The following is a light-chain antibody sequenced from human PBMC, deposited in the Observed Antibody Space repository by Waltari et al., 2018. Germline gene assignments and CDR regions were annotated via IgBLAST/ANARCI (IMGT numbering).Light chain of an antibody. CDR3: QQYYIPPLT. Sequence: DIVMTQSPDSLAVSLGERATINCKSSQSVLYSSDNKNYLTWYQQKPGQPPELLIYWASTRESGVPDRFSGSGSGTDFTLTISRLQAEDVAVYYCQQYYIPPLTFGQGTRLEIK. CDR1: QSVLYSSDNKNY. V-gene: IGKV4-1*01. CDR2: WAS. J-gene: IGKJ5*01.